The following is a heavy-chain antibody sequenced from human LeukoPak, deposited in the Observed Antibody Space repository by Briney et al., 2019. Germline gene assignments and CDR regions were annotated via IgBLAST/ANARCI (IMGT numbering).Heavy chain of an antibody. CDR3: ARDDSSGYYPEYFQH. CDR2: IYYSGST. V-gene: IGHV4-39*07. CDR1: GDSMTYTNYY. J-gene: IGHJ1*01. Sequence: PSETLSLTCTVSGDSMTYTNYYWAWIRQPPGKGLEWIGTIYYSGSTYYNPSLKSRVTISVDTSKNQFSLKLSSVTAADTAVCYCARDDSSGYYPEYFQHWGQGTLVTVSS. D-gene: IGHD3-22*01.